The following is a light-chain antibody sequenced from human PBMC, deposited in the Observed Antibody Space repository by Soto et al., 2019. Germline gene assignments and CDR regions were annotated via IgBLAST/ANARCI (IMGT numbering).Light chain of an antibody. Sequence: QSALTQPRSLSGSPGQSVTISCTGPTIGAHSFVSWYQDRPDKVPKLMISEVNNRPSGVSNRFSGSKSGNTAYLTISGLQVEDEAEYFCFSFTTTSTHVFGTGTKVTVL. J-gene: IGLJ1*01. CDR1: TIGAHSF. CDR3: FSFTTTSTHV. V-gene: IGLV2-14*01. CDR2: EVN.